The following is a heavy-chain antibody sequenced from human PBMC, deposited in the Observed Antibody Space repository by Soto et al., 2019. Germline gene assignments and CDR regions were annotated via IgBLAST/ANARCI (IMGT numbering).Heavy chain of an antibody. CDR3: ATAHEAACLDS. CDR1: VHLLRLYT. V-gene: IGHV3-21*06. D-gene: IGHD2-15*01. J-gene: IGHJ5*01. CDR2: ITDSGTHT. Sequence: AGGSVTLSCTVCVHLLRLYTMNGARQAPGKGLQWVASITDSGTHTYSADSVKGRFTISRDNDKNSLYLQMNSLRAEDTATYYCATAHEAACLDSWGLGTLVTVSS.